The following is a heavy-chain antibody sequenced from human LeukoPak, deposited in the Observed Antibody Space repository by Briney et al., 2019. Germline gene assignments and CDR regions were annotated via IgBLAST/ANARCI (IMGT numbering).Heavy chain of an antibody. CDR1: GGSISSSSYY. CDR2: IYYSGST. V-gene: IGHV4-39*07. D-gene: IGHD4-23*01. Sequence: SETLSLTCTVSGGSISSSSYYWGWIRQPPGKGLEWIGSIYYSGSTYYNPSLKSRVTISVDRSKNQFSLKLSSVTAVDTAVYYCARDLYGGFDYWGQGTLVTVSS. CDR3: ARDLYGGFDY. J-gene: IGHJ4*02.